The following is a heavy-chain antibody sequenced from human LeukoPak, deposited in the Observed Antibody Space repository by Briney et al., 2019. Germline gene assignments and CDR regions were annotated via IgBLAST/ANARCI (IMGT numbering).Heavy chain of an antibody. V-gene: IGHV4-59*01. CDR1: GGSISPYY. CDR2: IYYSGST. J-gene: IGHJ4*02. CDR3: ARARGRQPILHY. D-gene: IGHD5-12*01. Sequence: SETLSLTCTVSGGSISPYYWTWIRQPPGKGLEWIGYIYYSGSTNYNPSLKSRITISLDTSNNQFSLTLTSVTAADTAVYYCARARGRQPILHYWGQGTLVTVSS.